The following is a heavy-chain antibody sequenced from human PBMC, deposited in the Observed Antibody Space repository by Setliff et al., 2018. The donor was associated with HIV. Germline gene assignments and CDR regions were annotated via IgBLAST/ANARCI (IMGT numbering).Heavy chain of an antibody. CDR3: ARGSGSY. CDR2: IDQDESEK. V-gene: IGHV3-7*01. D-gene: IGHD1-26*01. J-gene: IGHJ4*02. CDR1: GFTFSQYW. Sequence: ETLRLSCAASGFTFSQYWMSWARQAPGKGLEWVANIDQDESEKYYVDSVKGRFTISRDNAKKSLYLQMNSLRPEDTAVYYFARGSGSYWGQGTLVTVSS.